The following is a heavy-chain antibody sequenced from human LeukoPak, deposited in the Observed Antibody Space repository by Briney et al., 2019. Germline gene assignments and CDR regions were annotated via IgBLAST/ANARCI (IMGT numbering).Heavy chain of an antibody. D-gene: IGHD2-8*01. Sequence: GGSLRLSCAASGFHFGSYGMHWVRQAPGKGLQWVAFIRYHGSDRYYADSVKGRFTISRDNSKNSLYLQMNSLRTEDTAFYYCARTLDGDYPDYWGQGTLVTVSS. CDR3: ARTLDGDYPDY. CDR2: IRYHGSDR. V-gene: IGHV3-30*02. CDR1: GFHFGSYG. J-gene: IGHJ4*02.